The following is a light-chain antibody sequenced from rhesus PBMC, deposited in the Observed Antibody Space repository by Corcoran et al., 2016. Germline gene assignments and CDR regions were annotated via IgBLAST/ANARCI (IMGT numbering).Light chain of an antibody. V-gene: IGKV1-74*01. CDR3: QQGYGTPFT. J-gene: IGKJ3*01. CDR2: KAS. CDR1: ENVNNY. Sequence: DIQVTQSPSYLSASVGDRVTITCRASENVNNYLNWYQQKPGKAPKHLIAKASPLLIGVPSRVSGSGSVTDYTFTISSLQPEDVASDYCQQGYGTPFTFGPGTKLDIK.